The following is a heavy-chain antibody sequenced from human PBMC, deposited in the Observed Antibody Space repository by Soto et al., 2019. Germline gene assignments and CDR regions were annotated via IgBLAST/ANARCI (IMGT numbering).Heavy chain of an antibody. D-gene: IGHD3-9*01. CDR2: INHSGST. CDR3: ARGVLRYFDWLAWFDP. V-gene: IGHV4-34*01. CDR1: GGSFSSYY. Sequence: SSETLSLTCAVYGGSFSSYYWSWIRQPPGKGLEWIGEINHSGSTNYNPSLKSRVTISVDTSKNQFSLKLSSVTAADTAVYYCARGVLRYFDWLAWFDPWGQGTLVTVS. J-gene: IGHJ5*02.